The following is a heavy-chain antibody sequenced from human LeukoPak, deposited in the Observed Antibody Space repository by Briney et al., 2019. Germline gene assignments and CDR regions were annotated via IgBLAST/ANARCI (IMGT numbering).Heavy chain of an antibody. J-gene: IGHJ5*02. Sequence: GASVKLSCKASAYTFTGYYIHWVRRAPGQGLEWMGWIDPNSGGTNYAQRFQGRVTMTRDTSISTAYMELSRLTSDDTAVYYCARGNCGSGIRWFDPWGQGTLVTVSS. V-gene: IGHV1-2*02. CDR2: IDPNSGGT. CDR3: ARGNCGSGIRWFDP. D-gene: IGHD3-10*01. CDR1: AYTFTGYY.